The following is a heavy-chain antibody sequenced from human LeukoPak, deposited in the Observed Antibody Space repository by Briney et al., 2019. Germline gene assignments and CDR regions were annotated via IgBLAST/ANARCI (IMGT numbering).Heavy chain of an antibody. V-gene: IGHV1-2*02. CDR1: GYTFTGYY. CDR3: ARGTRKYGSGSPYFYYMDV. Sequence: GASVKVSCKASGYTFTGYYMHWVRQAPGQGLEWMGWINPNSGGTNYAQKFQGRVTMTRDTSISTAYMELSRLRSDDTAVYCCARGTRKYGSGSPYFYYMDVWGQGTTVTFSS. CDR2: INPNSGGT. J-gene: IGHJ6*03. D-gene: IGHD3-10*01.